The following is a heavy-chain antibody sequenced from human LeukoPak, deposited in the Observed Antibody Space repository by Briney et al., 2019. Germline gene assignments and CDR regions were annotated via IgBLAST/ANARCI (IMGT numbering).Heavy chain of an antibody. CDR1: GFSVSSNY. CDR3: ARDKLGSGYSSDFDY. V-gene: IGHV3-66*02. D-gene: IGHD6-19*01. CDR2: IYTGGTT. J-gene: IGHJ4*02. Sequence: GGSLILSCAASGFSVSSNYMNWVRQAPGKGLEWVSAIYTGGTTYYADSVKGRFTISRDNSKNTLYLQMNSLRAEDTAVYYCARDKLGSGYSSDFDYWGQGTLVTVSS.